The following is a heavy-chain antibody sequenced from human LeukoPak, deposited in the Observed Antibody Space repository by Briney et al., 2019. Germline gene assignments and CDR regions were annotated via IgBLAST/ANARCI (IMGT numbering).Heavy chain of an antibody. CDR2: IYYSGST. Sequence: PSETLSLTCTVSGGSISSSSYYWGWLRQPPGKGLEWLGSIYYSGSTYYNPSLKSRVTISVDTSKNQFSLKLSSVTAADTAVYYCASPNYYDSSGYYAWGQGTLVTVSS. J-gene: IGHJ5*02. V-gene: IGHV4-39*01. CDR1: GGSISSSSYY. CDR3: ASPNYYDSSGYYA. D-gene: IGHD3-22*01.